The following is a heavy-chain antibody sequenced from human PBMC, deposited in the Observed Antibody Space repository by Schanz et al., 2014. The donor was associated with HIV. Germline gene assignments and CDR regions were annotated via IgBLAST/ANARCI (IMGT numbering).Heavy chain of an antibody. V-gene: IGHV4-59*01. J-gene: IGHJ5*02. CDR1: GGSISGYY. CDR2: ISYTGDT. D-gene: IGHD2-21*02. CDR3: AKDNKYNSDWYPPRHWFGP. Sequence: QVQLQESGPGLLKPSETLSLTCTVSGGSISGYYWSWIRQPQGKGLEWIGYISYTGDTNYSPSMKSRVTISVDTSNNQFSLTLASVTAADTAIYYCAKDNKYNSDWYPPRHWFGPWGQGTLVTVSS.